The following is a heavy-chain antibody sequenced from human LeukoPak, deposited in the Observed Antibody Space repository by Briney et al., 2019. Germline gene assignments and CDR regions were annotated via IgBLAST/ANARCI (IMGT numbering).Heavy chain of an antibody. CDR2: ISYDGSNK. CDR3: AKNVVVVPAAMLRHYYYGMDV. J-gene: IGHJ6*02. D-gene: IGHD2-2*01. Sequence: PGGSLRLSCAASGFTFSSYGMHWVRQAPGKGLEWVAVISYDGSNKYYADSVKGRFTISRDNSKNTLYLQMNSLRAEDTAVYYCAKNVVVVPAAMLRHYYYGMDVWGQGTTVTVSS. V-gene: IGHV3-30*18. CDR1: GFTFSSYG.